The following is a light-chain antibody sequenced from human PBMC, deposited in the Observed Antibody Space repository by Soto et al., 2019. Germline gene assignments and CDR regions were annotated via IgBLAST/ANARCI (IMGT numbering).Light chain of an antibody. CDR1: SSNTGNNH. CDR3: GSWDRSLRGWV. J-gene: IGLJ3*02. CDR2: DNN. V-gene: IGLV1-51*01. Sequence: QSVLTQPPSVSAAPGQKVTVSCSGSSSNTGNNHVSWYQHLPGTAPKVLIYDNNKRPSGIPDRFPGSKSATSATLDITGLQTGDEADYYCGSWDRSLRGWVFGGGTKLTVL.